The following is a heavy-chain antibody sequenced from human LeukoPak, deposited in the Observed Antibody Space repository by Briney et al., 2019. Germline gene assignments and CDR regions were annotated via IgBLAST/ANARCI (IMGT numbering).Heavy chain of an antibody. CDR3: AKSYNGYESKPDY. D-gene: IGHD5-12*01. CDR2: ISNSGGRT. V-gene: IGHV3-23*01. J-gene: IGHJ4*02. CDR1: GFTFSSYA. Sequence: GGSLRLSCAASGFTFSSYAMSWDRQAPGKGLEWVSSISNSGGRTFYTDSVKGRFTISRGNSKITLYLQMNSLRAEDTAVYYCAKSYNGYESKPDYWGQGTLVTVSS.